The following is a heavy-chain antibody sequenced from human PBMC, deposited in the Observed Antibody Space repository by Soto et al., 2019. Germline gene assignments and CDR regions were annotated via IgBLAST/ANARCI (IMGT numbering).Heavy chain of an antibody. CDR3: VRDENGDGDAWYAGGAYYSGMDV. J-gene: IGHJ6*02. CDR1: GYTFSGFG. V-gene: IGHV1-18*04. D-gene: IGHD2-21*02. CDR2: ISNIRGT. Sequence: GASVKVSCKASGYTFSGFGISWMRQAPGQGPEWMGWISNIRGTTYAQKFQGRVIMTTDTSTNTAYMELRSLRSDDTALYFCVRDENGDGDAWYAGGAYYSGMDVWGQGTTVTVSS.